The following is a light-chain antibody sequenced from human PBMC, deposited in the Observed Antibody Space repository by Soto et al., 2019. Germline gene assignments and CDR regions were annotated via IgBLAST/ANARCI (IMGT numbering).Light chain of an antibody. CDR2: GAS. Sequence: EIVMTQSPATLSVSPGERATLSCRASQSVSSNLAWYQQKPGQAPRLLIYGASTRATGIPARFSSSGSGTEFTLTISSLQSEDFAFYYCQQYNDWPRTFGHGTKVEVK. CDR3: QQYNDWPRT. V-gene: IGKV3-15*01. CDR1: QSVSSN. J-gene: IGKJ1*01.